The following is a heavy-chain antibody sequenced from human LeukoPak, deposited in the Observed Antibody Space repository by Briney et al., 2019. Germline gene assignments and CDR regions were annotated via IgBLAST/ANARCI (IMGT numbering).Heavy chain of an antibody. CDR3: VRASSGGHNWFDP. CDR1: GYTFTGYY. D-gene: IGHD3-10*01. J-gene: IGHJ5*02. V-gene: IGHV1-8*02. CDR2: ISAYNGNT. Sequence: ASVKVSCKASGYTFTGYYMHWVRQAPGQGLEWMGWISAYNGNTGYAQKFQGRVTMTRNTSISTAYMELSSLRSEDTAVYYCVRASSGGHNWFDPWGQGSLVTVSS.